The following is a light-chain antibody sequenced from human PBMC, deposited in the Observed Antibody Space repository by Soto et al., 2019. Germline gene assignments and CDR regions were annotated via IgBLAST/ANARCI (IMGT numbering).Light chain of an antibody. CDR2: AAS. CDR1: QDISDY. Sequence: DIPMTQSPSSLSASVGDRVTITCRASQDISDYLAWYQQKPGKVPKLLIYAASTLQSGVPSRFSGSGSGTDFTLTVSSLQPEDFATYYCQRYDSAPWTFGQGTKVEIK. CDR3: QRYDSAPWT. J-gene: IGKJ1*01. V-gene: IGKV1-27*01.